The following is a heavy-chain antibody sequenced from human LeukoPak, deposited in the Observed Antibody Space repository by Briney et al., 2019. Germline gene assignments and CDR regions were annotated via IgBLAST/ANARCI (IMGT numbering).Heavy chain of an antibody. Sequence: SETLSLTCTVSGGSISSSSYYWGWIRQPPGKGLEWIGSIYYSGSTNYNPSLKSRVTISVDTSKNQFSLKLSSVTAADTAVYYCARVIWVRNWFDPWGQGTLVTVSS. J-gene: IGHJ5*02. CDR2: IYYSGST. CDR3: ARVIWVRNWFDP. D-gene: IGHD3-16*01. CDR1: GGSISSSSYY. V-gene: IGHV4-39*07.